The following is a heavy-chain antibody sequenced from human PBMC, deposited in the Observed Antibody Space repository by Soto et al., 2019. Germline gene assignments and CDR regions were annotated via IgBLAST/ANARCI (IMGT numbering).Heavy chain of an antibody. Sequence: QVQLVQSGAEVKKPGASVKVSCKASGYTFTSYGISWVRQAPGQGLEWMGWISAYNGNTNYAHKFQGRVTMTTDTSTSTAYMELRSLRSDDTAVYYCARGGKYCTNGVCYFYGMDVWGQGTTVTVSS. CDR1: GYTFTSYG. CDR2: ISAYNGNT. V-gene: IGHV1-18*01. CDR3: ARGGKYCTNGVCYFYGMDV. J-gene: IGHJ6*02. D-gene: IGHD2-8*01.